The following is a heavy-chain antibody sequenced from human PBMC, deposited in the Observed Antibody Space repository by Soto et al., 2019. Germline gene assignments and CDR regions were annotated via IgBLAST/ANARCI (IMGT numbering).Heavy chain of an antibody. D-gene: IGHD2-21*02. CDR3: ALPYAGDPAGFDY. Sequence: GGTLRLDCEASGFTFSDYWIHWVRHAPGRGLVWVSRVQGNGIGTNYADSVEGRFTISRDNAKNTVYLQMNGLRSDDTALYYCALPYAGDPAGFDYWGQGTLVTVSS. J-gene: IGHJ4*02. V-gene: IGHV3-74*01. CDR1: GFTFSDYW. CDR2: VQGNGIGT.